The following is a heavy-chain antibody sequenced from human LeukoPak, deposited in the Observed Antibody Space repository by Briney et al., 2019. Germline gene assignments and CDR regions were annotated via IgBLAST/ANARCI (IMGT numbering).Heavy chain of an antibody. Sequence: SQTLSLTCTVSGGSISSGDYYWSWIRQPPGKGLEWIGYIYYSGSTYYNPSLKSRVTISVDTSKNQFSLTLSSVTAADTAVYYCAREGSGYSSSSDAFDIWGQGTMVTVSS. CDR2: IYYSGST. V-gene: IGHV4-30-4*08. D-gene: IGHD6-6*01. CDR1: GGSISSGDYY. CDR3: AREGSGYSSSSDAFDI. J-gene: IGHJ3*02.